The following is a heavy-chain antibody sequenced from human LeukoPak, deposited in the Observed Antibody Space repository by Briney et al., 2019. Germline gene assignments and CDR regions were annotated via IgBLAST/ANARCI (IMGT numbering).Heavy chain of an antibody. D-gene: IGHD4-17*01. CDR1: GYSISSGYY. Sequence: SETLSLTCTVSGYSISSGYYWGWIRQPPGKGLEWIGSIYHSGSTYYNPSLKSRVTTSVDTSKNQFSLKLSSVTAADTAVYYCARDKGPSTVTTDGFDYWGQGTLVTVSS. J-gene: IGHJ4*02. CDR3: ARDKGPSTVTTDGFDY. V-gene: IGHV4-38-2*02. CDR2: IYHSGST.